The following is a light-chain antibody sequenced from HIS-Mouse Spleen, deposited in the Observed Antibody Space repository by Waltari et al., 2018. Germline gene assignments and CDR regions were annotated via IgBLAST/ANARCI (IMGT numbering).Light chain of an antibody. J-gene: IGLJ2*01. CDR1: ALPKKY. Sequence: SYELTQPPSVSVSPGQTARITCSGDALPKKYAYWYQQKSGQAPVLVIYEDSKRPSRIPERFSGARSGTMATLTISGAQVEDEADYYCYSPDSSGNHRVFGGGTKLTVL. CDR3: YSPDSSGNHRV. V-gene: IGLV3-10*01. CDR2: EDS.